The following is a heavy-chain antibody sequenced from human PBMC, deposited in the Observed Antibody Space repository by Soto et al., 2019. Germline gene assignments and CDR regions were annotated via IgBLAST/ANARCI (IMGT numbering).Heavy chain of an antibody. J-gene: IGHJ4*02. Sequence: LPISGERRGGKVSSYWRRPVHQKPGKGLEWMGRIDPSDSDTNYSPSFQGHVTISADKSISTAYLQWSSLKASDTAMYYCARQPFGYYDSSGHLYRGQGTLVP. CDR2: IDPSDSDT. CDR3: ARQPFGYYDSSGHLY. V-gene: IGHV5-10-1*01. D-gene: IGHD3-22*01. CDR1: GGKVSSYW.